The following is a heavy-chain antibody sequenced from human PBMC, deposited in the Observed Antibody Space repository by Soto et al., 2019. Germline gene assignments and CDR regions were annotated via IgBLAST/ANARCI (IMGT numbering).Heavy chain of an antibody. CDR1: GFTFSSAW. CDR2: IKGKKDAGVR. V-gene: IGHV3-15*01. Sequence: GGSLRLSCAASGFTFSSAWMTWVRQAPGKGLEWLGRIKGKKDAGVRDYAAPVKGRFTISRDDSTSTLFLQMNSLRAEDTGVYYCTTDSVAADPYFDAWGRGTQVTVSS. J-gene: IGHJ4*02. D-gene: IGHD6-13*01. CDR3: TTDSVAADPYFDA.